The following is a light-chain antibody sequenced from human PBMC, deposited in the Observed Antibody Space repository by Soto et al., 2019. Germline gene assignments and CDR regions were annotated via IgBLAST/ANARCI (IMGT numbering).Light chain of an antibody. CDR1: QSLLHITGETF. V-gene: IGKV2D-29*02. CDR3: MQSTQLPPT. Sequence: DVVMTQTPLSLSVAPGQPASISCKSSQSLLHITGETFLFWYLQKPGQSPQLLIYEVSTRVSGVPDRFSGSGSWTDFTLEISRVETDDVGIYYCMQSTQLPPTFGQGTRLGIE. J-gene: IGKJ5*01. CDR2: EVS.